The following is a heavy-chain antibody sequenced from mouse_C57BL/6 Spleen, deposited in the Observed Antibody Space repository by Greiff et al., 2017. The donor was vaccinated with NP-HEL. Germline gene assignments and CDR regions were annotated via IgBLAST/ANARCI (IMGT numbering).Heavy chain of an antibody. CDR3: ARPLLYGNYIDY. D-gene: IGHD2-1*01. J-gene: IGHJ2*01. CDR1: GFTFSDYG. Sequence: EVKLMESGGGLVKPGGSLKLSCAASGFTFSDYGMHWVRQAPEKGLEWVAYISSGSSTIYYADTVKGRFTISRDNAKNTLFLQMTSLRSEDTAMYYCARPLLYGNYIDYWGQGTTLTVSS. V-gene: IGHV5-17*01. CDR2: ISSGSSTI.